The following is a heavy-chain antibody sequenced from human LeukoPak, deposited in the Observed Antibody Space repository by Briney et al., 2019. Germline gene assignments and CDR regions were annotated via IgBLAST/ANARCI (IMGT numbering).Heavy chain of an antibody. CDR2: IYYSGST. D-gene: IGHD6-19*01. J-gene: IGHJ3*02. Sequence: SETLSLACTVSGGSISSSSYYWGWIRQPPGKGLEWIGSIYYSGSTYYNPSLKSRVTISVDTSKNQFSLKLSSVTAADTAVYYCASAVGVGTFDIWGQGTMVTVSS. CDR3: ASAVGVGTFDI. V-gene: IGHV4-39*01. CDR1: GGSISSSSYY.